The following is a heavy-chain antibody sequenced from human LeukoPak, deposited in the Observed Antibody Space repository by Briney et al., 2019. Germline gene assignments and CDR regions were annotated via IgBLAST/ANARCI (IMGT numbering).Heavy chain of an antibody. CDR1: GFIFSSYE. Sequence: GGSLRLSCAASGFIFSSYEMNWVRQAPGKGLEWISYISSFGSTIYYADSVRGRFTISRDNAKNSLYLQMNSLRAEDTAVYYCARDYGSGWHNCDYWGQGTLVTVSS. J-gene: IGHJ4*02. D-gene: IGHD6-19*01. CDR3: ARDYGSGWHNCDY. V-gene: IGHV3-48*03. CDR2: ISSFGSTI.